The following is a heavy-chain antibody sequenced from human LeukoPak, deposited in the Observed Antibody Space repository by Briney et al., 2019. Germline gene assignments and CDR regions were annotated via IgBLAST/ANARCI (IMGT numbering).Heavy chain of an antibody. V-gene: IGHV1-8*01. CDR2: MNPNSGNT. J-gene: IGHJ4*02. Sequence: ASVKVSCKASGYTFTNYDINWVRQATGQGLEWMGWMNPNSGNTGYAQKFQGRVTMTRNTSISTAYMELSSLRSEDTAVYYCARLASSSWYFRSHSDYWGQGTLVTVSS. D-gene: IGHD6-13*01. CDR1: GYTFTNYD. CDR3: ARLASSSWYFRSHSDY.